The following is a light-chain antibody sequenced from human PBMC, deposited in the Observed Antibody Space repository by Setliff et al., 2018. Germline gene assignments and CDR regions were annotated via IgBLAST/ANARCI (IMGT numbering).Light chain of an antibody. Sequence: QSALAQPASVSGSPGQSITISCTGTNSYVGSYHVVSWYQQHPGKAPKLLIYEVTKRPSGVSNRFSGSYSGNTASLTISGLQPEDEADYYCSSFTSSRLYVFGTGTKVTVL. CDR2: EVT. J-gene: IGLJ1*01. V-gene: IGLV2-14*02. CDR1: NSYVGSYHV. CDR3: SSFTSSRLYV.